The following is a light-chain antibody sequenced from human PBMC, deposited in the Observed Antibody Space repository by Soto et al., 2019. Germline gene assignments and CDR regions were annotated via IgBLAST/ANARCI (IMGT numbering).Light chain of an antibody. CDR3: QQYGSSPYT. J-gene: IGKJ2*01. V-gene: IGKV3-20*01. CDR2: GAT. Sequence: EIVLTQSPGTLSLSPGERATLSCRASQSIYINYLAWYQHKPGQAPRLLISGATTRATGVPDRFSGSGSGTDFTLTISRLDPEDFAVYFRQQYGSSPYTFGQGTNVEIK. CDR1: QSIYINY.